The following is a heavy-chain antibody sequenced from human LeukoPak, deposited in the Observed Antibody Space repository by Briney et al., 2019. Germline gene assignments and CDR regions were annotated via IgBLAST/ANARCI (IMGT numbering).Heavy chain of an antibody. Sequence: ASVKVSCKVSGYTLTELSMHWVRQAPGKGLEWMGGFDPEDGETIYAQKFQGRVTMTEDTSTDTAYMELSSLRSDDTAVYYCARARLLRYYDWLLYHSNWFDPWGQGTLVTVSS. D-gene: IGHD3-9*01. CDR3: ARARLLRYYDWLLYHSNWFDP. J-gene: IGHJ5*02. V-gene: IGHV1-24*01. CDR2: FDPEDGET. CDR1: GYTLTELS.